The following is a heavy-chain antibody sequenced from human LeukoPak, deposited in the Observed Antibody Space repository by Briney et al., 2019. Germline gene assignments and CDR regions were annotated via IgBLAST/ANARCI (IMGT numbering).Heavy chain of an antibody. D-gene: IGHD3-22*01. J-gene: IGHJ6*03. V-gene: IGHV5-51*01. CDR3: ARAGDSSCYYPYYYYYYMDV. Sequence: GESLKISCKGSGYSFTSYWIGWVRQMPGKGLEWMGIIYPGDSDTRYSPSFQGQATISADKSISTASLQWSSLKASDTALYSRARAGDSSCYYPYYYYYYMDVWGKGTTVTVSS. CDR1: GYSFTSYW. CDR2: IYPGDSDT.